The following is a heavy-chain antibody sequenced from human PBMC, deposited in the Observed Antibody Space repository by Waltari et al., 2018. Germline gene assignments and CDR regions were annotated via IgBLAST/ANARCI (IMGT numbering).Heavy chain of an antibody. Sequence: QVQLVQSGAEVKKPGASVKVSCKASGYTFTGYYMHWVRQAPGKRCRWRGWIDPNSGGKKHGKKCQGRVTMTRDTSISTAYMELSRLRSDDTAVDYCARNNWNDDYYFDYWGQGTLVTVSS. CDR3: ARNNWNDDYYFDY. D-gene: IGHD1-20*01. J-gene: IGHJ4*02. CDR2: IDPNSGGK. CDR1: GYTFTGYY. V-gene: IGHV1-2*02.